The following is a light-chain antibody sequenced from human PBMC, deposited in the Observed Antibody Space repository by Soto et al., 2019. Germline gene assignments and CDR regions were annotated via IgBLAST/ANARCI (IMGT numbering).Light chain of an antibody. Sequence: EIELTQSPCTLSLSPGERATLSCRASQSVSSSYLAWYQHKPGQAPRLLIYGASSRATGIPYRFSGSGSGTDFTLTISRLEPEDVAVYYCQQYSSSPHTFGQGTKLEIK. V-gene: IGKV3-20*01. J-gene: IGKJ2*01. CDR3: QQYSSSPHT. CDR2: GAS. CDR1: QSVSSSY.